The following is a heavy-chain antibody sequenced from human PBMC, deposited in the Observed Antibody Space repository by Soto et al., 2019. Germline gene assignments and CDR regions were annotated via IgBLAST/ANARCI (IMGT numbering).Heavy chain of an antibody. CDR1: GFTFSDFE. CDR3: ARALGDSSGWYWDY. V-gene: IGHV3-48*03. D-gene: IGHD6-19*01. J-gene: IGHJ4*02. CDR2: ISSSGSPK. Sequence: EVQLVESGGGLVQPGGSLRLSCAASGFTFSDFEMNWVRQAPGKGLDWISYISSSGSPKYYADSVKGRFTISRDNAQNSLFLQMNSLRAEDTAVYYCARALGDSSGWYWDYWGQGTLVTVSS.